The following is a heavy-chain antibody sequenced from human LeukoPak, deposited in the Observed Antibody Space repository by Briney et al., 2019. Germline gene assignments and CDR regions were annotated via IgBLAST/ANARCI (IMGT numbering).Heavy chain of an antibody. CDR2: IRSKANSYAT. V-gene: IGHV3-73*01. CDR3: TRTYYYDSSGRGGAFDI. J-gene: IGHJ3*02. D-gene: IGHD3-22*01. Sequence: GGSLRLSCAASGFTFSGSAMHWVRQASGKGLEWVGRIRSKANSYATAYAASVKGRFTISRDDSKNTAYLQMNSLKTEDTAVYYCTRTYYYDSSGRGGAFDIWGQGTMVTVSP. CDR1: GFTFSGSA.